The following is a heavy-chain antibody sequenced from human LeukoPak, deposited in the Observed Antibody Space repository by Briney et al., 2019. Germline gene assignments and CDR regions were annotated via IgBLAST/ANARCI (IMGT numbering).Heavy chain of an antibody. CDR2: INSDSGDT. CDR1: GYTFTAYY. CDR3: ARAETY. J-gene: IGHJ1*01. V-gene: IGHV1-2*02. Sequence: ASVKVSCKTSGYTFTAYYIHWVRQAPGRGLEWMGWINSDSGDTNYAPNFQGRVTMTRDTSITTAYLELSGLRPDDTAIYYCARAETYWGQGTLITVSS.